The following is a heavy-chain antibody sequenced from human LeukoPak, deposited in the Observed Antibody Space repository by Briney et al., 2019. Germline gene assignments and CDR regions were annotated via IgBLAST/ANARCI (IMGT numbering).Heavy chain of an antibody. D-gene: IGHD3-22*01. CDR2: IYYSGST. V-gene: IGHV4-59*01. Sequence: SETLSLTCTVSGGHISTYYWSWIRQAPGKGLEWIGYIYYSGSTKYNPSLKSRVTISVDTSKNQFSLKLSSVTAADTAVYFCARGITDSIWYLDYWGQGTLVAVSS. CDR1: GGHISTYY. J-gene: IGHJ4*02. CDR3: ARGITDSIWYLDY.